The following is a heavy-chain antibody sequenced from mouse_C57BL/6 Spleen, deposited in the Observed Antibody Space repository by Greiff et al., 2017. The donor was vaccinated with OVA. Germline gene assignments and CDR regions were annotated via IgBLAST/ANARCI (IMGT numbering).Heavy chain of an antibody. J-gene: IGHJ2*01. CDR1: GFTFTDYY. Sequence: EVQLVESGGGLVQPGGSLSLSCAASGFTFTDYYMSWVRQPPGKALEWLGFIRNKANGYTTEYSASVKGRFTISRDNSQSILYLQMNALRAEDSATYYCARYHSRGDYFDYWGQGTTLTVSS. V-gene: IGHV7-3*01. CDR2: IRNKANGYTT. CDR3: ARYHSRGDYFDY.